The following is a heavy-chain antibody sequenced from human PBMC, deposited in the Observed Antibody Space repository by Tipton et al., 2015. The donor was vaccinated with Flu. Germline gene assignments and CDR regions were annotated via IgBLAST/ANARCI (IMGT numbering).Heavy chain of an antibody. V-gene: IGHV3-74*01. CDR2: INSDGSST. Sequence: SLRLSCAASGFTFSSYWMHWVRQAPGKGLVWVSRINSDGSSTSYADSVKGRFTISRDNAKNTLYLQMNSLRAEDTAVYYCARGGDYGDYADLQNWFDPWGQGTLVTVSS. CDR1: GFTFSSYW. CDR3: ARGGDYGDYADLQNWFDP. J-gene: IGHJ5*02. D-gene: IGHD4-17*01.